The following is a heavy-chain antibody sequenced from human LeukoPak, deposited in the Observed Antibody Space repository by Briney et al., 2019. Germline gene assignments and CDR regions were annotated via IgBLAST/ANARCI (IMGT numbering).Heavy chain of an antibody. Sequence: GAAVTVSCKASGGTFSSYAISWVRQAPGQGLEWMGGIIPIFGTANYAQKFQGRVTITADKSTSTAYMELSSLRSEDTAVYYCASAARGYSNWFDPWGQGTLVTVSS. V-gene: IGHV1-69*06. CDR3: ASAARGYSNWFDP. J-gene: IGHJ5*02. D-gene: IGHD3-22*01. CDR1: GGTFSSYA. CDR2: IIPIFGTA.